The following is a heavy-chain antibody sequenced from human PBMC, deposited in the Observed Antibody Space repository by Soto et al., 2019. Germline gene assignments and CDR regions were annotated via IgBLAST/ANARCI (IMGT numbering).Heavy chain of an antibody. V-gene: IGHV1-69*02. J-gene: IGHJ4*02. Sequence: QVQLVQSGAEVKKPGSSVKVSCKASGGTFSSYTISWVRQAPGQGLEWMGRIIPILGIANYAQKFQGRVTITADKSTSTAYMELSSLRAEDTAVYYCARGRGYSYAGFDYWGQGTLVTVSS. CDR2: IIPILGIA. D-gene: IGHD5-18*01. CDR1: GGTFSSYT. CDR3: ARGRGYSYAGFDY.